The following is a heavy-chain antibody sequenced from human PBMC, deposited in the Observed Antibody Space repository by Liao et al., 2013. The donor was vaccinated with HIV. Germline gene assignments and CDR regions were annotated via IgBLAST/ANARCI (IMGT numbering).Heavy chain of an antibody. CDR1: GGSINNSPYY. J-gene: IGHJ6*03. Sequence: QVQLQESGPGLVKPSEALSLTCTVSGGSINNSPYYWGWIRQPPGRDLEWIGGINYSGRTNYNPSLKSRVTISVDTSKNQVSLKLRSVTAADTAVYYCARGPPIATAAYYYYMDVWGKGTTVTVSS. CDR2: INYSGRT. D-gene: IGHD6-13*01. V-gene: IGHV4-39*07. CDR3: ARGPPIATAAYYYYMDV.